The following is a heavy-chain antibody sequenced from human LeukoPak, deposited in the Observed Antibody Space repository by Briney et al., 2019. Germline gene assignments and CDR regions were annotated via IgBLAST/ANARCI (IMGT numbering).Heavy chain of an antibody. D-gene: IGHD2-15*01. J-gene: IGHJ5*02. CDR2: IYPGDSDT. Sequence: GESLKISCKGSGYSFTSYWIGWVRQVTAKGLEWMGMIYPGDSDTRYSPSLQGQVTIAADKSISTAYLQRSSLKASDTAMYYCARYFSGGSCYSKGFDPWGQGTLVAVSS. CDR1: GYSFTSYW. V-gene: IGHV5-51*01. CDR3: ARYFSGGSCYSKGFDP.